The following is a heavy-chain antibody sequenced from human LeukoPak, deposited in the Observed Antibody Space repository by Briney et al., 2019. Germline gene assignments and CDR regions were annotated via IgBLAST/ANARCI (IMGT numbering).Heavy chain of an antibody. CDR1: GYTFTSNG. CDR2: ISPYNGNT. J-gene: IGHJ4*02. Sequence: ASVKVSCKASGYTFTSNGISWVRQAPGQGLEWMGWISPYNGNTNYAQKLQGRVTLTTDTSTSTAYMELRSLRSDDTAVYYCASHPGYGSGSSLGDWGQGTLVTVSS. V-gene: IGHV1-18*01. D-gene: IGHD3-10*01. CDR3: ASHPGYGSGSSLGD.